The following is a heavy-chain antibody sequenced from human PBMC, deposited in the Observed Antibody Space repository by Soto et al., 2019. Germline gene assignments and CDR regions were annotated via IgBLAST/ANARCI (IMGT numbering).Heavy chain of an antibody. CDR2: IWYDGSNK. Sequence: QMQLVESGGGVVQPGRSLRLSCGVSGFTFSSYGMHWVREAPGKGLAWVAVIWYDGSNKYYADSGQGRFTISRDNSKNTLSLHMNSLRAEDTAVYYCARVAPSNYGMDVWGQGTTVTVSS. D-gene: IGHD2-2*01. J-gene: IGHJ6*02. CDR1: GFTFSSYG. CDR3: ARVAPSNYGMDV. V-gene: IGHV3-33*01.